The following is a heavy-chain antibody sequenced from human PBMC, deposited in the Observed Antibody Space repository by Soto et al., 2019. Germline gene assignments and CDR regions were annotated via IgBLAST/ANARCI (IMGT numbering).Heavy chain of an antibody. CDR3: ARDSGAKLSSS. CDR2: IVPIYRTA. J-gene: IGHJ4*02. D-gene: IGHD6-13*01. V-gene: IGHV1-69*13. Sequence: ASVKVSCKASGGTFSSYRINWVRQAPGQGLEWVGGIVPIYRTADYAQKFQGGVTITADESARTAYLEVRSLKSQDTAVYYCARDSGAKLSSSWGQGTLVTVSS. CDR1: GGTFSSYR.